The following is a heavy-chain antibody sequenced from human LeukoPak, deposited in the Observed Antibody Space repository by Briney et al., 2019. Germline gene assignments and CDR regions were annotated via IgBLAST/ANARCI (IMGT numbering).Heavy chain of an antibody. Sequence: SQTLSLTCAVSGGSISSGGYSWSWIRQPPGKGLEWIGYIYHSGSTYYNPSLKSRVTISVDRSKNQFSLKLSSVTAADTAVYYCARGLRDTAISPFPLRVLNAFDIWGQGTMVTVSS. V-gene: IGHV4-30-2*01. CDR1: GGSISSGGYS. CDR2: IYHSGST. D-gene: IGHD5-18*01. J-gene: IGHJ3*02. CDR3: ARGLRDTAISPFPLRVLNAFDI.